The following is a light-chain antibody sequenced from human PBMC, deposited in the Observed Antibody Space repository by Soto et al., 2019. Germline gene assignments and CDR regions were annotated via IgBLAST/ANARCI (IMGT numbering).Light chain of an antibody. Sequence: QPVLTQPPSGSGAPGQRVTISCTGRRSNLWAGYDVHWYQQLPGTAPKLLIYGNSNRPSGVPARFSGSKSGTSASLAITGLQAEEESDYTVHSYDSSLSGLVFGGGTKLTV. CDR3: HSYDSSLSGLV. J-gene: IGLJ3*02. V-gene: IGLV1-40*01. CDR2: GNS. CDR1: RSNLWAGYD.